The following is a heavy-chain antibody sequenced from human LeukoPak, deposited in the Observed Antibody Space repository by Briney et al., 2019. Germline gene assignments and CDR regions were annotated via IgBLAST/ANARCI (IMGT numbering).Heavy chain of an antibody. D-gene: IGHD3-10*02. V-gene: IGHV3-23*01. Sequence: GGSLRLSCAASGFIFSNYAMSWVRQAPGKGLEWVSVISGSVGSTYYADSVKGRFTISRDNSQNTLYLQMNSLRAEDTAVYYCAELGITMIGGVWGKGTTVTISS. CDR1: GFIFSNYA. J-gene: IGHJ6*04. CDR2: ISGSVGST. CDR3: AELGITMIGGV.